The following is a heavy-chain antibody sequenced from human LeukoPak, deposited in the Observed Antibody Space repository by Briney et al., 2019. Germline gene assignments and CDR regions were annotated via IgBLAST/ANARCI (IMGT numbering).Heavy chain of an antibody. D-gene: IGHD2-15*01. CDR1: GGSISSYC. CDR2: IYTSGST. J-gene: IGHJ3*02. V-gene: IGHV4-4*07. Sequence: PSETLSLTCTVSGGSISSYCWSWIRQPAGKGLEWIGRIYTSGSTNYNPSLKSRVTMSVDTSKNQSSLKLSSVTAADTAVYYCARDPPRGWDAFDIWGQGTMVTVSS. CDR3: ARDPPRGWDAFDI.